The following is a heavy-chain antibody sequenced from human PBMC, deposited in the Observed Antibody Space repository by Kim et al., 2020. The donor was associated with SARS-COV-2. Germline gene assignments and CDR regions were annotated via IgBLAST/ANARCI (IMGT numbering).Heavy chain of an antibody. CDR3: AKFEVVVAAKMDY. Sequence: YVDSVKGRFTISRDYYKKTLHRRMNSLRAEDTAVYYCAKFEVVVAAKMDYWGQGTLVTVYS. D-gene: IGHD2-15*01. V-gene: IGHV3-30*02. J-gene: IGHJ4*02.